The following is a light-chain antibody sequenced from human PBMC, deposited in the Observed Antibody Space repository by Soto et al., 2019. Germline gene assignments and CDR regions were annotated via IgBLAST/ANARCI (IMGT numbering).Light chain of an antibody. CDR3: QQFDSLPLT. Sequence: DIQMTQSPSSLSASEGDRVTITCQASQDITNYLNWYQLKAGKAPKLLIYDTSHLETGVPSRFNGSGSGTDFTLTITSLQPEDVATYYCQQFDSLPLTFGGGTNVDIK. V-gene: IGKV1-33*01. CDR2: DTS. CDR1: QDITNY. J-gene: IGKJ4*01.